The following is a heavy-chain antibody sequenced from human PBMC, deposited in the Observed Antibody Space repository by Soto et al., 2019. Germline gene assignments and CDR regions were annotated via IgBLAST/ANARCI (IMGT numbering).Heavy chain of an antibody. D-gene: IGHD3-22*01. J-gene: IGHJ4*02. Sequence: EVQLLESGGGFVQPGGSLRLSCVATGFTFSSHAMSWVRQAPGKGLEWVSTLGVDIYYADSVKGRFTTSRDNAKNTLYLQMNSLGPEDTAISHCAKGYYVTSSPKVNSFDYWGQGTLVTVSS. CDR3: AKGYYVTSSPKVNSFDY. V-gene: IGHV3-23*01. CDR2: LGVDI. CDR1: GFTFSSHA.